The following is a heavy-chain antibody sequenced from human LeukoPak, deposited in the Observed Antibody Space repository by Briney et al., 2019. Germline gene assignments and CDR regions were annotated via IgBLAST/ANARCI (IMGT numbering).Heavy chain of an antibody. CDR2: MNPNSGNT. CDR1: GYTFTSYD. D-gene: IGHD3-10*01. V-gene: IGHV1-8*01. CDR3: ARAFLWFGELFSLENWFDP. Sequence: ASVKVSCKASGYTFTSYDINWVRQATGQGLECMGWMNPNSGNTGYARTYQGRVTMTRNTSISTAYMELSSLRSEDTAVYYCARAFLWFGELFSLENWFDPWGQGTLVTVSS. J-gene: IGHJ5*02.